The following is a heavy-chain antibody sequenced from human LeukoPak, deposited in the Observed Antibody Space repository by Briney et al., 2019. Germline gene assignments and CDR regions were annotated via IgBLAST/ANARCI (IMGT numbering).Heavy chain of an antibody. Sequence: GGSLRLSCAASGFTFSNYWMSWIRQAPGKGLEWVANVKSDGSDKYYVDSVKGRFTIPRDNAKNSLYLQMNSLRAEDTAVYYCARDPRLLDYWGQGTLVTVSS. J-gene: IGHJ4*02. CDR2: VKSDGSDK. CDR3: ARDPRLLDY. CDR1: GFTFSNYW. V-gene: IGHV3-7*01.